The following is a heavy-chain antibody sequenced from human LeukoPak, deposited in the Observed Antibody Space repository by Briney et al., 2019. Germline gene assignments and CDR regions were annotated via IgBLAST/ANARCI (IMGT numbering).Heavy chain of an antibody. CDR2: ISANNGNT. CDR1: GYTFTSYG. J-gene: IGHJ4*02. CDR3: ARDGGTGWDNYFDY. Sequence: GASVKVSCKASGYTFTSYGISWVRQAPGQGPEWMGWISANNGNTNYAQKFQGRVTMTTDTSTSTAYTELRSLRSDDTAVYYCARDGGTGWDNYFDYWGQGTLVTVSS. V-gene: IGHV1-18*01. D-gene: IGHD6-19*01.